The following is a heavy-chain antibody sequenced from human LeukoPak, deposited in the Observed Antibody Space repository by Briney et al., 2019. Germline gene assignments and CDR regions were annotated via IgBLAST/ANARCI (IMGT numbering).Heavy chain of an antibody. D-gene: IGHD2-21*01. J-gene: IGHJ6*03. CDR2: IYYSGST. Sequence: PSETLSLTCTVSGGSISSSSHYWGWIRQPPGKGLEWIGSIYYSGSTYYNPSLKSRVTISVDTSKNQFSLKLSSVTAADTAVYFCARDSSINYMDVWGKGTTVTVSS. CDR1: GGSISSSSHY. V-gene: IGHV4-39*07. CDR3: ARDSSINYMDV.